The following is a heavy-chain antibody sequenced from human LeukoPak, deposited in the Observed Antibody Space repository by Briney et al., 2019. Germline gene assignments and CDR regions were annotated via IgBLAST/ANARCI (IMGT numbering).Heavy chain of an antibody. D-gene: IGHD2-15*01. CDR2: ISGSGGST. CDR3: AKDPLDIVVVVAGHGY. V-gene: IGHV3-23*01. J-gene: IGHJ4*02. Sequence: GGSLRLTCAASGFTFSSYAMSWVRQAPGKGLEWVSAISGSGGSTYYADSVKGRFTISRDNSKNTLYLQMNSLRAEDTAVYYCAKDPLDIVVVVAGHGYWGQGTLVTVSS. CDR1: GFTFSSYA.